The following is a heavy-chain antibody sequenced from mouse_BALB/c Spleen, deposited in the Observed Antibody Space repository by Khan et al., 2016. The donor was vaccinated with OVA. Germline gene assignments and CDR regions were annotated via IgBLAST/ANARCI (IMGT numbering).Heavy chain of an antibody. V-gene: IGHV1S135*01. D-gene: IGHD2-2*01. CDR3: TSHGYVAWFTY. J-gene: IGHJ3*01. CDR1: GYSFTSYY. CDR2: IDPFSGGT. Sequence: MQLQQSGPELMKPGASVKISCKASGYSFTSYYIHWVMQSHGKSLEWIGYIDPFSGGTTSNQKFKGKATLTVDKSSSTAYIHLSNLTSEDSAFYYCTSHGYVAWFTYWGQGTLVTVSA.